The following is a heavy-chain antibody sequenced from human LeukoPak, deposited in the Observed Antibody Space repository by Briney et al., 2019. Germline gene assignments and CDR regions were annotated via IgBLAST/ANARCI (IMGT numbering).Heavy chain of an antibody. CDR3: ARDVDYYDSSGYYLFAFDI. J-gene: IGHJ3*02. V-gene: IGHV4-38-2*02. Sequence: SETLSLTCTVSGYSISSGYYWGWIRQPPGKGLEWIGSIYHSGSTYYNPSLKSRVTISVDTSKNQFSLKLSSVTAADTAVYYCARDVDYYDSSGYYLFAFDIWGQGTMVTVSS. CDR2: IYHSGST. CDR1: GYSISSGYY. D-gene: IGHD3-22*01.